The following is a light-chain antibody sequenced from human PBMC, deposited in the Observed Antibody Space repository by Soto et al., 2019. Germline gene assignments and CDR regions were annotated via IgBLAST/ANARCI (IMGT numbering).Light chain of an antibody. J-gene: IGKJ5*01. V-gene: IGKV3-20*01. Sequence: EIVLTHSPGTLSLSPGEIATLSCRASQSVSSSYLAWYQQKPGQAPRLLIYGASSRATGIPDRFSGTGSETDFTLTISRLEPEDFAVYYCQQYDNSPITFGQGTRLEIK. CDR2: GAS. CDR1: QSVSSSY. CDR3: QQYDNSPIT.